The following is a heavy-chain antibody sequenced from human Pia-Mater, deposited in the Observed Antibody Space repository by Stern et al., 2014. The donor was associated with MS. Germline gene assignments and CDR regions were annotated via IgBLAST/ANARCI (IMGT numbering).Heavy chain of an antibody. CDR1: GFTFGDYA. CDR3: TRGRGTNSYH. D-gene: IGHD2-2*01. Sequence: VQLVQSGGGLVQPGRSLRLSCTASGFTFGDYAMSWFRQAPGKGLAWVGFIRTKRYDETTQYGASVKGRFTISRDDSRSIAYLQMSSLKSEDTAVYYCTRGRGTNSYHWGQGVLVTVSS. J-gene: IGHJ4*02. CDR2: IRTKRYDETT. V-gene: IGHV3-49*03.